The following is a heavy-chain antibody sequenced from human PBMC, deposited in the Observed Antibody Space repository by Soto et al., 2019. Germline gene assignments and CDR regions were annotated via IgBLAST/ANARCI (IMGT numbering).Heavy chain of an antibody. CDR3: ARQMVSSGWHYGNWFAP. CDR2: IIPIFNAA. V-gene: IGHV1-69*06. J-gene: IGHJ5*02. Sequence: QEQLVQSGAEVKKPGSSVKVSCKVSGGTFSTYAISWVRQAPGQGLEWMGGIIPIFNAAKYAQKFQGRVTLTAEKSTSTANMELSSMRSDDTAVYYCARQMVSSGWHYGNWFAPWGQGTPVTVSS. D-gene: IGHD6-19*01. CDR1: GGTFSTYA.